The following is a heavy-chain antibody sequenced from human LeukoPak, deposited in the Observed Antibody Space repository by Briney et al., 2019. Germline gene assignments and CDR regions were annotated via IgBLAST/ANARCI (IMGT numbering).Heavy chain of an antibody. CDR3: ARALYDILTGYIDY. J-gene: IGHJ4*02. V-gene: IGHV4-34*01. Sequence: KPSETLSLTCAVYGGSFSGYYWSWIRQPPGKGLEWIGEINHSGSTNYNPSLKSRVTISVDTSKNQFSLKLSSVTAADTAVYYCARALYDILTGYIDYWGQGTLVTVSS. CDR1: GGSFSGYY. D-gene: IGHD3-9*01. CDR2: INHSGST.